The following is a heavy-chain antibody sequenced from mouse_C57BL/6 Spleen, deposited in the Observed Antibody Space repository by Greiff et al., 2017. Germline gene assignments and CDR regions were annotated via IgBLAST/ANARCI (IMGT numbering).Heavy chain of an antibody. J-gene: IGHJ1*03. CDR2: IDPETGVT. Sequence: VQLQQSGAELVRPGASVTLSCKASGYTFTDYEMHWVKQTPVHGLEWIGAIDPETGVTAYNQKFKGKAILTADKSSSTAYMELRSLTSADSAVYYCTRNYGCSRWCFDVWGTGTTVTVSS. CDR3: TRNYGCSRWCFDV. V-gene: IGHV1-15*01. CDR1: GYTFTDYE. D-gene: IGHD1-2*01.